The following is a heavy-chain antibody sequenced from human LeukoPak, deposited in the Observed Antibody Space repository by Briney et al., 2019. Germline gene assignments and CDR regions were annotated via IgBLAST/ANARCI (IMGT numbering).Heavy chain of an antibody. D-gene: IGHD4-11*01. Sequence: GGSLRLSCAASGFTFSDYYMSWIRQAPGKGLEWVSYISSSGSTIYYADSVKGRFTISRDNAENSAYLQMSSLRAEDTAVYYCARVAQGATTENYYYYYMDVWGKGTTVTVSS. CDR3: ARVAQGATTENYYYYYMDV. CDR2: ISSSGSTI. V-gene: IGHV3-11*04. CDR1: GFTFSDYY. J-gene: IGHJ6*03.